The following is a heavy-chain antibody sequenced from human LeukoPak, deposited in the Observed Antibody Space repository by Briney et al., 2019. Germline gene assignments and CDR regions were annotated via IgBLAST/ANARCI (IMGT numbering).Heavy chain of an antibody. CDR1: GFTLSSND. CDR2: IGTAGDT. J-gene: IGHJ5*02. V-gene: IGHV3-13*01. Sequence: GGSLRLSCAASGFTLSSNDMHWVRQATGKGLEWVSAIGTAGDTYYPGSVKGRFTISRENAKNSLYLQMNSLRAEDTAVYYCAKAFDDYYDSSGYYSLGFDPWGQGALVTVSS. CDR3: AKAFDDYYDSSGYYSLGFDP. D-gene: IGHD3-22*01.